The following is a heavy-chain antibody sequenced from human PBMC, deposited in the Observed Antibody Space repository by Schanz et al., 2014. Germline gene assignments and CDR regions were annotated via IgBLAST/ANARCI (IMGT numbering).Heavy chain of an antibody. CDR1: GGSISSGTYY. D-gene: IGHD6-25*01. CDR3: AREPLSGYNWFDP. CDR2: IYTSGST. V-gene: IGHV4-61*02. J-gene: IGHJ5*02. Sequence: QVQLQESGPGLVKPSQTLSLTCIVSGGSISSGTYYWSWLRQPAGKGLEWIGRIYTSGSTNYNPSLKSRVTISLDTSKNHCSRKLSSVTAADTAVYYCAREPLSGYNWFDPWGQGSLVTVSS.